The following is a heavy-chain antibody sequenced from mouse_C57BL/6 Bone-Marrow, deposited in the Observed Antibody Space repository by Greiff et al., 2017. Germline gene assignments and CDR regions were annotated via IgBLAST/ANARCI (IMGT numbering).Heavy chain of an antibody. D-gene: IGHD2-4*01. J-gene: IGHJ3*01. CDR3: ARRKDDYDGFAY. V-gene: IGHV1-9*01. Sequence: VQLQQSGAELMKPGASVKLSCKATGYTFTGYWIEWVKQRPGHGLEWIGEILPGSGSTNNNEKFKGKATFTAGPHSNPAYMQHTRLPTADSAICYSARRKDDYDGFAYWGQGTLVTVAA. CDR1: GYTFTGYW. CDR2: ILPGSGST.